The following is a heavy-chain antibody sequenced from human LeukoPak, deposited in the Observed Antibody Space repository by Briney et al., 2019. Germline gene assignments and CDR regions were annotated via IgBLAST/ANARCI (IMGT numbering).Heavy chain of an antibody. CDR3: ARVPYGSGSGAFDI. J-gene: IGHJ3*02. V-gene: IGHV3-33*01. D-gene: IGHD3-10*01. CDR1: GFTFSSYG. Sequence: PGGSLRLSCAASGFTFSSYGMHWVRQAPGKGLEWVAVIWYDGSNKYYADSVKGRFTISRDNSKNTLYLQMNSLRAEDTAVYYCARVPYGSGSGAFDIWGQGTMVTVSS. CDR2: IWYDGSNK.